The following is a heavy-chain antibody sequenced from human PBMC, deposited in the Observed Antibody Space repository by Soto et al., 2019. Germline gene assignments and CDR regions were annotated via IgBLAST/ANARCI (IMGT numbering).Heavy chain of an antibody. CDR3: ARVPGYSSSWYNY. CDR1: GGSISSYY. V-gene: IGHV4-59*01. J-gene: IGHJ4*02. D-gene: IGHD6-13*01. CDR2: IYYSGST. Sequence: SETLSLTCTVSGGSISSYYWSWIRQPPGKGLEWIGYIYYSGSTNYNPSLKSRVTISVDTSKNQFSLKLSSVTAADTAVYYCARVPGYSSSWYNYRGQGTRVTVSS.